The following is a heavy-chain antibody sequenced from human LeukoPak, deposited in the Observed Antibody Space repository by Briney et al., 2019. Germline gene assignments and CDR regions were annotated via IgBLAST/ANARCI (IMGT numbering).Heavy chain of an antibody. J-gene: IGHJ4*02. CDR1: GGSISSGDYY. CDR3: AREDITGTASYFDY. Sequence: SETLSLTCTVSGGSISSGDYYWSWIRQPPGKGLEWIGYIYYSGSTNYIPSLRSRLTISVDTSKNQFSLKLSSVTAADTAVYYCAREDITGTASYFDYWGQGTLVTVSS. CDR2: IYYSGST. V-gene: IGHV4-61*08. D-gene: IGHD1-7*01.